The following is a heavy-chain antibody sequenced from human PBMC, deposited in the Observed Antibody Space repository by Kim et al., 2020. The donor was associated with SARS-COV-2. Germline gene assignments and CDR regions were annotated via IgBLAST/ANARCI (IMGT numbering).Heavy chain of an antibody. CDR1: GGSFSGYY. J-gene: IGHJ4*02. D-gene: IGHD5-18*01. V-gene: IGHV4-34*01. CDR2: INHSGST. CDR3: SSAQYSYAGIGH. Sequence: SETLSLTCAVYGGSFSGYYWSWIRQPPGKGLEWIGEINHSGSTNYNPSLKSRVTISVYTSKNQFSLKLSSVTAADTAVYYCSSAQYSYAGIGHWGQGTLVTVSS.